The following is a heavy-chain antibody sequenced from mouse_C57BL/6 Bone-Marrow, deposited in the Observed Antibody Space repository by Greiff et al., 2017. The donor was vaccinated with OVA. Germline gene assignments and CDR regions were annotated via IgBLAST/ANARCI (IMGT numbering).Heavy chain of an antibody. D-gene: IGHD1-1*01. CDR2: ISSGGSYT. CDR3: ARREVVAHWYFDV. V-gene: IGHV5-6*01. J-gene: IGHJ1*03. Sequence: EVQLVESGGDLVKPGGSLKLSCAASGFTFSSYGMSWVRQTPDKRLEWVATISSGGSYTYYPDSVKGRFTISRDNAKNTLYLQMSSLKSEDTAMYYCARREVVAHWYFDVWGTGTTVTVSS. CDR1: GFTFSSYG.